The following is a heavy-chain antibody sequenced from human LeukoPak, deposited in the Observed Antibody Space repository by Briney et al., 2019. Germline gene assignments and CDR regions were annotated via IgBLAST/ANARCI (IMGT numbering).Heavy chain of an antibody. V-gene: IGHV4-4*09. Sequence: SETPSPPRPVFCESLPSWGWRLIRQPPREGLEWIGYIYDSGITDYNPSLKSRLTISVDTSNNQFSLNLSSVTAADTAVYYCAGRGHRYSRDWGQGILVTVSS. D-gene: IGHD2-15*01. CDR1: CESLPSWG. J-gene: IGHJ1*01. CDR3: AGRGHRYSRD. CDR2: IYDSGIT.